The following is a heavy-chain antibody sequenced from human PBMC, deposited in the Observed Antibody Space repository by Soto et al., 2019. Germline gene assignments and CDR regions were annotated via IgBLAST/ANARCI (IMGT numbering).Heavy chain of an antibody. Sequence: QVQLQESGPGLVKPSETLSLTCTVSGGSISSYYWSWIRQPPGKGLEWIGYIYYSGSTNYNPSLKSRVTISVDTSKNQFSLKLSSVTAADTAVYYCARDHVGGYIFDWGQGTLVTVSS. CDR2: IYYSGST. V-gene: IGHV4-59*01. CDR1: GGSISSYY. D-gene: IGHD5-18*01. CDR3: ARDHVGGYIFD. J-gene: IGHJ4*02.